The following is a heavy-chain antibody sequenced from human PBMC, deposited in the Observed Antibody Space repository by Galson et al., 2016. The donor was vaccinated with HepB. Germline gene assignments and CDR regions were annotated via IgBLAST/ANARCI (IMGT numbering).Heavy chain of an antibody. V-gene: IGHV6-1*01. D-gene: IGHD6-13*01. CDR3: ARGPYSSPVVGMDV. CDR1: GDSVSSEDAA. J-gene: IGHJ6*02. Sequence: CAISGDSVSSEDAAWNWIRQSPSRGLEWLGRTYYRSKWYNEYAVSVQSRITINPDTSKNQFSLQLNSVTLEDTAVYYCARGPYSSPVVGMDVWGQGTTVTVSS. CDR2: TYYRSKWYN.